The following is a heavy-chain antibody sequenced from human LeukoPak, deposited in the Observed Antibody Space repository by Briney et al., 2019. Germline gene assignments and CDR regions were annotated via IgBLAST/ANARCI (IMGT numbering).Heavy chain of an antibody. J-gene: IGHJ5*02. CDR2: ISSSGSTV. V-gene: IGHV3-48*03. CDR1: GFTFRNYE. CDR3: ARGPSVGSGWSPDL. Sequence: GGSLRLSCAASGFTFRNYEMNWVRQAPEKGLEWVSYISSSGSTVYYADSVKGRFTISRDNAKNSLYLQVNSLRAEDTALYYCARGPSVGSGWSPDLWGQGTLVTVSS. D-gene: IGHD6-19*01.